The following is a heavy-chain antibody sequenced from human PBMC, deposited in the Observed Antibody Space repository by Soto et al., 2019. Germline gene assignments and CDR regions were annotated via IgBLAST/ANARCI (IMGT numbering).Heavy chain of an antibody. CDR3: ARDGGPGGWNPNWFDP. Sequence: QVQLQESGPGLVKPSETLSLICNVSGASVTTKYWNWIRQPAGKGLEWLGRIYVSGATSYNPALKSRPTMSVDPSKNQFSLRLKSVTAADTAVYYCARDGGPGGWNPNWFDPWGQGILVTVSS. V-gene: IGHV4-4*07. CDR2: IYVSGAT. D-gene: IGHD1-1*01. J-gene: IGHJ5*02. CDR1: GASVTTKY.